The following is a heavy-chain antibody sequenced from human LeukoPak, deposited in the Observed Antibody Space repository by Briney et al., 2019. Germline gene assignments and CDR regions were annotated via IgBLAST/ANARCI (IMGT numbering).Heavy chain of an antibody. D-gene: IGHD2-2*03. J-gene: IGHJ5*02. CDR3: ARMEIVIEPAADSWFDP. Sequence: PGGSLRLSCAASGFTFSSYGMHWVRQAPGKGLEWVSFIRYDGSNEYYADSVRGRFTISRDNSKNSLSLQMNSLRVEDTAVYYCARMEIVIEPAADSWFDPWGQGTLVTVAS. CDR2: IRYDGSNE. CDR1: GFTFSSYG. V-gene: IGHV3-30*02.